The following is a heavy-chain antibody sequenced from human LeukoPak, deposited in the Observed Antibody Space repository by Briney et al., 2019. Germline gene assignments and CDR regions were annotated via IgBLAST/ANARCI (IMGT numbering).Heavy chain of an antibody. V-gene: IGHV3-66*01. Sequence: GGSLRLSCAASGFTVSSNYMSWVRQAPGKGLEWASVIYSGGSTYHADSVKGRFTISRDNSKNTLYLQMNSLRDEDTAAYYCARIVAGGAFDIWGQGTMVTVSS. J-gene: IGHJ3*02. D-gene: IGHD1-26*01. CDR3: ARIVAGGAFDI. CDR2: IYSGGST. CDR1: GFTVSSNY.